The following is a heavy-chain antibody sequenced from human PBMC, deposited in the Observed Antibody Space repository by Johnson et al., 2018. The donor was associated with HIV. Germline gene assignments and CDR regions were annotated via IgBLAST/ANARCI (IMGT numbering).Heavy chain of an antibody. Sequence: VQLVESGGGLVQPGGSLRLSFAASGFTVTTKYMSWVRQAPGKGLEWVSVIYSGGSTYYADSVKGRFTISRDNSKNTLYLQMNSLKTEDTAVYYCTTDGRYWIVGATRDAFDIWGQGTMVTVSS. CDR1: GFTVTTKY. V-gene: IGHV3-66*01. CDR2: IYSGGST. D-gene: IGHD1-26*01. CDR3: TTDGRYWIVGATRDAFDI. J-gene: IGHJ3*02.